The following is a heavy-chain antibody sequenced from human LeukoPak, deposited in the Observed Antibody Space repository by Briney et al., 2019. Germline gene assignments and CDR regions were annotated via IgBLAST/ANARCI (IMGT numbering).Heavy chain of an antibody. J-gene: IGHJ4*02. CDR1: GFTFSSYW. CDR3: VRGSGYILDY. Sequence: GSLRLSCAASGFTFSSYWMNWVRQAPGKGLEWVAIIKQDGSEKHYVDSVKGRFTISRDNAKNSLDLQMNSLRVEDTAVYFCVRGSGYILDYWGQGTLVTVSS. CDR2: IKQDGSEK. D-gene: IGHD3-3*01. V-gene: IGHV3-7*01.